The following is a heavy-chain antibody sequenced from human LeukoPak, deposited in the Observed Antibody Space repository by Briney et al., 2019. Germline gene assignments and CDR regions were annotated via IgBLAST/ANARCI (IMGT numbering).Heavy chain of an antibody. CDR1: GFTFSSYA. CDR3: AKDGGYDSDGY. D-gene: IGHD5-12*01. CDR2: ISGSGGST. J-gene: IGHJ4*02. Sequence: GGSLRISCAASGFTFSSYAMSCVRQAPGKGLEWVSAISGSGGSTYYADSVKGRFTISRDNSKNTLYLQMNSLRAEDTAVYYCAKDGGYDSDGYWGQGTLVTVSS. V-gene: IGHV3-23*01.